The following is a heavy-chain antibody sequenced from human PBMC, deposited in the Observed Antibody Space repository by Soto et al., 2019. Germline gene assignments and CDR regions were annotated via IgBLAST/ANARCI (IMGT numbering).Heavy chain of an antibody. D-gene: IGHD2-15*01. CDR2: ISYDGSNK. J-gene: IGHJ4*02. CDR1: GFTFSSYA. CDR3: ARVDIVVVVADY. V-gene: IGHV3-30-3*01. Sequence: PGGSLRLSCAASGFTFSSYAMHWVRQAPGKGLEWVAVISYDGSNKYYADSVKGRFTISRDNSKNTLYLQMNSLRAEDTAVYYCARVDIVVVVADYWGQGTLVTVSS.